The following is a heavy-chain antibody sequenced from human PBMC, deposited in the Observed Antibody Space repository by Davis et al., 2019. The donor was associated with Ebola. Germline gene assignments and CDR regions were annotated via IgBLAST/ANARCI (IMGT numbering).Heavy chain of an antibody. V-gene: IGHV3-9*01. CDR3: AKDRADVVGGAPISYGMDV. D-gene: IGHD2-15*01. Sequence: PGGSLRLSCAASGFTFDDYAMHWVRQAPGKGLEWVSGISWNSGSIGYADSVKGRFTISRDNAKNSLYLQMNSLRAEDTALYYCAKDRADVVGGAPISYGMDVWGQGTTVTVSS. CDR1: GFTFDDYA. CDR2: ISWNSGSI. J-gene: IGHJ6*02.